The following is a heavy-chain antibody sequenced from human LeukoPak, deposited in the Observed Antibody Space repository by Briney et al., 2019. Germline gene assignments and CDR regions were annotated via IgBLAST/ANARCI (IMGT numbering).Heavy chain of an antibody. CDR1: GGSISSYY. Sequence: SETLSLTCTVSGGSISSYYWSWIRQPPGKGLEWIGYIYYSGSTNYNPSLKSRVTISVDTSKNQFSLKLSSVTAADTAAYYCARATAMVRGYNWFDPWGQGTLVTVSS. J-gene: IGHJ5*02. V-gene: IGHV4-59*01. CDR3: ARATAMVRGYNWFDP. CDR2: IYYSGST. D-gene: IGHD3-10*01.